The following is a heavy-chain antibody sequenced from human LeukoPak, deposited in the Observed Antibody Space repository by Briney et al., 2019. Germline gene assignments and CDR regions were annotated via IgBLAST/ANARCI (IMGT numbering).Heavy chain of an antibody. J-gene: IGHJ6*03. D-gene: IGHD6-6*01. V-gene: IGHV1-18*01. Sequence: ASVKVSCNASGYTFTSYGISGVRQAPGQGLEWMGWINAYNGNTNYAQKLQGRVTMTTDTSTSTAYMELSSLRSKDTAVYYCASGYSGSSGTYDYYYYYMDVWGKGTTVTISS. CDR1: GYTFTSYG. CDR2: INAYNGNT. CDR3: ASGYSGSSGTYDYYYYYMDV.